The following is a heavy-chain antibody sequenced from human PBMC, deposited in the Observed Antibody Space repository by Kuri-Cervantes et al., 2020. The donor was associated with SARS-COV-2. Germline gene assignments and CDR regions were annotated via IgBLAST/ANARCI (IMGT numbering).Heavy chain of an antibody. J-gene: IGHJ4*02. CDR3: ARAQEHNAQQLAGVDY. CDR1: GYTFTSYY. Sequence: ASVKVSCKASGYTFTSYYMHWVRRAPGQGLEWMGIINPSGGSTSYAQKFQGRVTMIRDTSTSTVYMELSSLRSEDTAVYYCARAQEHNAQQLAGVDYWGQGTLVTVSS. D-gene: IGHD6-13*01. V-gene: IGHV1-46*01. CDR2: INPSGGST.